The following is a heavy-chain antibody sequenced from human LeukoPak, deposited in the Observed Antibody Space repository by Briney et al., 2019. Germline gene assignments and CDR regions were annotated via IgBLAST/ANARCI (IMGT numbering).Heavy chain of an antibody. V-gene: IGHV3-66*02. Sequence: GGSLRLSCAASGFAVSTNYLSWVRQAPGKGLEWVAVFYSDGSTYYTDSVKGRFTISRDNSKNTLYLQMNSLRPEDTAVYYCARDQRSESYYPWGWFDPWGQGTLVTVPS. J-gene: IGHJ5*02. CDR2: FYSDGST. CDR1: GFAVSTNY. D-gene: IGHD1-26*01. CDR3: ARDQRSESYYPWGWFDP.